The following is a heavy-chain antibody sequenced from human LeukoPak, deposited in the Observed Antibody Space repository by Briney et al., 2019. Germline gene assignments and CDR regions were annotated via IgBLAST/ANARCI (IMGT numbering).Heavy chain of an antibody. CDR1: GFTFSSYA. J-gene: IGHJ4*02. D-gene: IGHD3-22*01. Sequence: GGSLRLSCAASGFTFSSYAMHWVRQAPGKGLEWVALISIDGTNKYYADSAKGRFTISRDNSKNTLFLQMSSLRVEDTAVYYCARDYSPPHYYDSSGYFDSWGQGTPVTVSS. CDR2: ISIDGTNK. CDR3: ARDYSPPHYYDSSGYFDS. V-gene: IGHV3-30*04.